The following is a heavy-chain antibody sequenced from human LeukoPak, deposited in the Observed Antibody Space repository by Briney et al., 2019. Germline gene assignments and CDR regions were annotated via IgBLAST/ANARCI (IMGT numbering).Heavy chain of an antibody. CDR2: INPNSGGT. Sequence: ASVKVSCKASGYTFTSYYMHWVRQAPGQGLEWMGWINPNSGGTNYAQKFQGRVTMTRDTSISTAYMELSRLRSDDTAVYYCAREPAGMLAGHFDYWGQGTLVTVSS. CDR3: AREPAGMLAGHFDY. J-gene: IGHJ4*02. D-gene: IGHD6-19*01. CDR1: GYTFTSYY. V-gene: IGHV1-2*02.